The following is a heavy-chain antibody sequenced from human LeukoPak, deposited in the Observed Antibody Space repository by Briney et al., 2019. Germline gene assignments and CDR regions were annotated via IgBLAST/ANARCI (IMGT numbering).Heavy chain of an antibody. V-gene: IGHV3-48*02. J-gene: IGHJ6*02. CDR1: GFIFRSHT. Sequence: GGSLRLSCAATGFIFRSHTMNWVRQGPGKGLEWVSYISSTSGTIYYADSVKGRFTISRDNAKNSLYLQMNSLRDEDTAVYYCARDYYGMDVWGQGTTVTVSS. CDR2: ISSTSGTI. CDR3: ARDYYGMDV.